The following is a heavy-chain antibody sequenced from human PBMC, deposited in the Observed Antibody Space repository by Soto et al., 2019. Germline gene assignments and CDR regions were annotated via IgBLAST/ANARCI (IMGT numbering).Heavy chain of an antibody. CDR1: GYTFTSYY. J-gene: IGHJ4*02. CDR2: INPSGGST. CDR3: ARRSIAVAGYFDC. V-gene: IGHV1-46*01. Sequence: ASVKVSFKASGYTFTSYYMHWLRQPPGQGLEWMGIINPSGGSTSYAQKFQGRVTMTRDTSTSTVYMELSSLRSEDTAVYYCARRSIAVAGYFDCWGQGTLVTVSS. D-gene: IGHD6-19*01.